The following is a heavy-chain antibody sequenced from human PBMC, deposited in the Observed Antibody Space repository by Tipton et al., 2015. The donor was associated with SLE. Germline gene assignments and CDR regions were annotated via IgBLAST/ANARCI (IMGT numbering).Heavy chain of an antibody. V-gene: IGHV3-53*01. J-gene: IGHJ3*02. Sequence: GSLRLSCAASGFTVSYKYMSWVRQAPGKGLEWVSVIYSGGSTYYADSVKGRFTISRDNSKNTVYLQMNTLRAEDTAVYYCARQDDYGDYGGAFDIWGQGTMVTVSS. D-gene: IGHD4-17*01. CDR1: GFTVSYKY. CDR2: IYSGGST. CDR3: ARQDDYGDYGGAFDI.